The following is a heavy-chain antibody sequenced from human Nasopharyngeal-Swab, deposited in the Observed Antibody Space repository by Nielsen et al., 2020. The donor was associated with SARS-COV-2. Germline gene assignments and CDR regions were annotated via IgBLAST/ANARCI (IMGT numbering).Heavy chain of an antibody. Sequence: SETLSLTCTVSGGSISSGSYYWSWIRQPAGKGLEWIGRIYTSGSTNYNPFLKSRVTISVDTSKNQFSLKLSSVTAADTAVYYCARDSSGYWAWYFDLWGRGTLVTVSS. CDR1: GGSISSGSYY. V-gene: IGHV4-61*02. CDR2: IYTSGST. J-gene: IGHJ2*01. D-gene: IGHD3-22*01. CDR3: ARDSSGYWAWYFDL.